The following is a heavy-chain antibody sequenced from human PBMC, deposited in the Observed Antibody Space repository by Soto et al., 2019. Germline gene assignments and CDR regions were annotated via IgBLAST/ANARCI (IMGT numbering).Heavy chain of an antibody. CDR3: VRVRVVVGATIDS. D-gene: IGHD2-15*01. Sequence: ASVKVSCKASGYTFSSNSIHWVRQAPGQGLEWMGWITPFNGDTSYAQKFQGRVTMTTDTSTSTVFMEPRSLRFDDTAVYYCVRVRVVVGATIDSWGQGTLVTVSS. CDR1: GYTFSSNS. J-gene: IGHJ4*02. V-gene: IGHV1-18*04. CDR2: ITPFNGDT.